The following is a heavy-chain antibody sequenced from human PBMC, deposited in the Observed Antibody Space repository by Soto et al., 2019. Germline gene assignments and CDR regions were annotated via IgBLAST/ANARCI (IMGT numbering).Heavy chain of an antibody. CDR1: GYTFTSYY. Sequence: ASVKVSCKASGYTFTSYYMHWVRQAPGQGLEWMGIINPSGGSTSYAQKFQGRVTMTRDTSTSTVYMELRSLRSEDTAVYYCARSYDSSGYYEDYYYYGMDVWGQGTTVTVSS. V-gene: IGHV1-46*01. CDR3: ARSYDSSGYYEDYYYYGMDV. CDR2: INPSGGST. J-gene: IGHJ6*02. D-gene: IGHD3-22*01.